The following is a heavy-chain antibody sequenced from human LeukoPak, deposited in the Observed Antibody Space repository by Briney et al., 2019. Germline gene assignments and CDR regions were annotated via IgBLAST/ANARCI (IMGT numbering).Heavy chain of an antibody. V-gene: IGHV1-69*05. D-gene: IGHD6-13*01. J-gene: IGHJ4*02. Sequence: GASVKVSCKASGGTFSSYAISWVRQAPGQGLEWMGGIIPIFGTANYAQKFQGRVTITTDESTSTAYMELSSLRPEDTAVYYCAREQQLAFDYWGQGTLVTVSS. CDR3: AREQQLAFDY. CDR1: GGTFSSYA. CDR2: IIPIFGTA.